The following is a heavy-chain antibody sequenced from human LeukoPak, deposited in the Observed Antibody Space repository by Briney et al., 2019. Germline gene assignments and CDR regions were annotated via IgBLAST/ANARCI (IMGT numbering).Heavy chain of an antibody. CDR1: GLIFSTYS. J-gene: IGHJ4*02. V-gene: IGHV3-21*01. D-gene: IGHD5-12*01. CDR2: ISTGSSHI. Sequence: PGGSLRLSCAASGLIFSTYSMNWVRQAPGKGLEWVSSISTGSSHIYYADSVKGRFTISRDNAKNSLYLQMNSLRAEDTAVYYCARDYDEDYWGQGMLVTVSS. CDR3: ARDYDEDY.